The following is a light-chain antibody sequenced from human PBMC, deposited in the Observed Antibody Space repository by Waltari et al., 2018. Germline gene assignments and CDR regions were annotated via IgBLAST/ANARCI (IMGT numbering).Light chain of an antibody. J-gene: IGLJ3*02. CDR3: LSYDNRLTGWV. CDR2: ANN. Sequence: QSVLSQPPSVSGAPGQRVTISCAGSSSNIGPGSGVPWSQHLPATAPKLLIYANNNRPSGGPARFSGSKSGTSASLAITGLQAEDEADYYCLSYDNRLTGWVFGGGTKVTVL. CDR1: SSNIGPGSG. V-gene: IGLV1-40*01.